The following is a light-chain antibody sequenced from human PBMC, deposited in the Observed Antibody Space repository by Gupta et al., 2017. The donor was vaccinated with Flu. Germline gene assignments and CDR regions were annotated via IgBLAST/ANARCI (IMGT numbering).Light chain of an antibody. J-gene: IGLJ3*02. CDR2: EVR. CDR1: SSAGGAYNC. V-gene: IGLV2-14*01. Sequence: SALTQPASVSVSTGQAITLSCTGTSSAGGAYNCVSWYQQHPGEAPRLMIYEVRYRPAGSSNRFSGSKSGNTASLTIAGRRAEDEADYYCSAYTGSGKVFGGGTKLSVL. CDR3: SAYTGSGKV.